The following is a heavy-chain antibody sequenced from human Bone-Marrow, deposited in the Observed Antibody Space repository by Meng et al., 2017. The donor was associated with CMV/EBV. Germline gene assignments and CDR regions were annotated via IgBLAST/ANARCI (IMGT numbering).Heavy chain of an antibody. CDR3: ARTYYDFWSGSSEGAFDI. D-gene: IGHD3-3*01. CDR2: ISSSSSYI. V-gene: IGHV3-21*01. J-gene: IGHJ3*02. CDR1: GFTFSSYS. Sequence: GESLKISCAASGFTFSSYSMNWVRQAPGKGLEWVSSISSSSSYIYYADSVKGRFTISRDNAKNSLYLQMNSLRAEDTAVYYCARTYYDFWSGSSEGAFDIWGQGTMVTVSS.